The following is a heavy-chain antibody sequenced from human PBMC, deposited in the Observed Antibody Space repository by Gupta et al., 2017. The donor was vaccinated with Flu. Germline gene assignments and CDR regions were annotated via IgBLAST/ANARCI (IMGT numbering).Heavy chain of an antibody. CDR2: KDKTGGN. CDR1: SMSGYH. V-gene: IGHV4-4*07. Sequence: SMSGYHWSWVGQRKGKELEWIVTKDKTGGNKYSPSMKSRVTMSVDSSNNQFSLKMRSVTAADTAVYYCAKERREGGATDFWGQGTRVAVSS. CDR3: AKERREGGATDF. D-gene: IGHD1-26*01. J-gene: IGHJ4*02.